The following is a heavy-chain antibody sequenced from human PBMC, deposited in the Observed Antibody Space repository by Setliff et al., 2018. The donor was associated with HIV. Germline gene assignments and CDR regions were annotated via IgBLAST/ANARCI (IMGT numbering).Heavy chain of an antibody. CDR1: GFTVSSNY. Sequence: GGSLRLSCAASGFTVSSNYMSWVRQAPGKGLEWVSLIYSGGDTYYADSGKGRFTISRDNSKNMLYLQMNNLRADDTAVYYCAREPCSGGSCYSGYFDYWGQGNLVTVSS. CDR3: AREPCSGGSCYSGYFDY. V-gene: IGHV3-66*02. J-gene: IGHJ4*02. D-gene: IGHD2-15*01. CDR2: IYSGGDT.